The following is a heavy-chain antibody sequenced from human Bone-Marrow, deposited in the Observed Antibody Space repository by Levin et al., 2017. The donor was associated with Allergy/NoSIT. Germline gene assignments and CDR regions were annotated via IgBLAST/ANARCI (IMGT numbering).Heavy chain of an antibody. CDR3: ARQVGDGAGYYYDGMDV. CDR2: IYYSGST. D-gene: IGHD4/OR15-4a*01. J-gene: IGHJ6*02. CDR1: GGSISSYY. Sequence: SETLSLTCTVSGGSISSYYWSWIRQPPGKGLEWIGYIYYSGSTNYNPSLKSRVTISVDTSKNQFSLKLSSVTAADTAVYYCARQVGDGAGYYYDGMDVWGQGTTVTVSS. V-gene: IGHV4-59*08.